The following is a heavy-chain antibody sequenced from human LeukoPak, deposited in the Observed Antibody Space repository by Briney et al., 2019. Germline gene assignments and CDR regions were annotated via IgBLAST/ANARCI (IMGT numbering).Heavy chain of an antibody. Sequence: SETLSLTCAVYGGSFSGYYWSWIRQPPRKGLEWIGEINHSGSTNYNPSLKSRVTISVDTSKNQFSLNLSSVTAADTAVYYCARLGYSWRFRGQGTLVTVSS. D-gene: IGHD2-21*01. V-gene: IGHV4-34*01. CDR3: ARLGYSWRF. J-gene: IGHJ4*02. CDR2: INHSGST. CDR1: GGSFSGYY.